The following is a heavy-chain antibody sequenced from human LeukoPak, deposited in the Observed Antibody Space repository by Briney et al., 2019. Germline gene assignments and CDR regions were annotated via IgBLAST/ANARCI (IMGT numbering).Heavy chain of an antibody. CDR3: ARVGYDFWSGYYPSFDY. CDR2: INPSGGST. Sequence: ASVKVSCKASGYTFTSYYMHWVRQAPGQGLEWMGIINPSGGSTSYAQKFQGRVTMTRDTSTSTVYMELSSLRSEDTAVYYCARVGYDFWSGYYPSFDYWGQGTLVTVSS. V-gene: IGHV1-46*01. J-gene: IGHJ4*02. CDR1: GYTFTSYY. D-gene: IGHD3-3*01.